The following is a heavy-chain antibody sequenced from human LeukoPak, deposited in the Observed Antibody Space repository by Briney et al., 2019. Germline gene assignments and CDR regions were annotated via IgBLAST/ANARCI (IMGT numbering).Heavy chain of an antibody. V-gene: IGHV3-21*01. CDR3: ASLIVLTRIFDY. CDR1: GFTFISYS. J-gene: IGHJ4*02. Sequence: PGGSLRLSCPASGFTFISYSMNWVRQAPGKGLDWVSYISSSRSYIYYADSAKGRFTISSDNAKNSLYLQMNSLTAEDTAVYYCASLIVLTRIFDYWARGPLVTVPS. D-gene: IGHD2-8*01. CDR2: ISSSRSYI.